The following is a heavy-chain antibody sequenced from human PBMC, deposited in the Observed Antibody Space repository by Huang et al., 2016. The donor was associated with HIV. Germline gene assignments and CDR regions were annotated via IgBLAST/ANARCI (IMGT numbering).Heavy chain of an antibody. J-gene: IGHJ4*02. D-gene: IGHD6-19*01. CDR1: GFTFSSYA. CDR3: AKGRGSSGWYVGY. V-gene: IGHV3-23*01. Sequence: EVQLLESGGGLVQPGGSLRLSCAASGFTFSSYAMTWVRQAPGKGLEWVSDISDSGGSTDYADSVKGRFTISRDNSKNTLYLQMNSLRAEDTAVYYCAKGRGSSGWYVGYWGQGTLVTVSS. CDR2: ISDSGGST.